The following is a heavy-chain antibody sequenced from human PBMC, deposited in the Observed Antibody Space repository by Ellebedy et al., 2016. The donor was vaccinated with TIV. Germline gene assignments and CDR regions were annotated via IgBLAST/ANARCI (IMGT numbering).Heavy chain of an antibody. Sequence: SGPTLVKPTQTLTLTCTFSGFSLSTSGVGVGWIRQPPGKALEWLALIYWDDDKRYSPSLKSRLTITKDTSKNQVVLTMTNMDPVDTATYYCARILGYSYGSAFDYWGQGTLVTVSS. CDR3: ARILGYSYGSAFDY. CDR1: GFSLSTSGVG. V-gene: IGHV2-5*02. D-gene: IGHD5-18*01. CDR2: IYWDDDK. J-gene: IGHJ4*02.